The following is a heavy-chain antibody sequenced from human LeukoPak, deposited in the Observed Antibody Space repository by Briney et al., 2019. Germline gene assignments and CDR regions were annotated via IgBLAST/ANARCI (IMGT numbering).Heavy chain of an antibody. CDR2: INHSGST. CDR3: ARVVPWDAFDI. J-gene: IGHJ3*02. Sequence: TSEALSLTCAVYGGSFSGYYWSWIRQPPGKGLEWIGEINHSGSTNYNPSLKSRVTISVDTSKNQFSLKLSSVTAADTAVYYCARVVPWDAFDIWGQGTMVTVSS. V-gene: IGHV4-34*01. CDR1: GGSFSGYY.